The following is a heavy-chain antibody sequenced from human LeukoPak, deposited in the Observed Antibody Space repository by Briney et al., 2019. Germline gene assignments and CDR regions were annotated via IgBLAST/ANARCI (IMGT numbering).Heavy chain of an antibody. CDR1: GVSISSYY. CDR2: IYTSGST. D-gene: IGHD5-24*01. J-gene: IGHJ3*02. CDR3: ARAMDGYNPDAFDI. Sequence: SETLSLTCTVSGVSISSYYWSWIRQPAGKGLEWIGRIYTSGSTNYNPSLKSRVTMSVDTSKNQFSLKLSSVTAADTAVYYCARAMDGYNPDAFDIWGQGTMVTVSS. V-gene: IGHV4-4*07.